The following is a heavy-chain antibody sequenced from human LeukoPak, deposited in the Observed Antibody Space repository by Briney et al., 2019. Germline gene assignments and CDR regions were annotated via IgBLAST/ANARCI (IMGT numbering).Heavy chain of an antibody. CDR3: ARNGGTPDY. Sequence: GGPLRLSCAASGFTFSDYWMSWVRQAPGKGLEWVANIKQDGSEKNYVDSVKGRFTISRDNAKNSLHLQMNSLRADDTAVYYCARNGGTPDYWGQGTLVTVSS. CDR2: IKQDGSEK. V-gene: IGHV3-7*05. D-gene: IGHD1-1*01. J-gene: IGHJ4*02. CDR1: GFTFSDYW.